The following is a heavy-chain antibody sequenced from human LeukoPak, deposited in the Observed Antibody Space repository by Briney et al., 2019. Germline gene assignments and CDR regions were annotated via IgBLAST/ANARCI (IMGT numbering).Heavy chain of an antibody. J-gene: IGHJ5*02. V-gene: IGHV1-69*04. D-gene: IGHD6-13*01. CDR1: GGTFSSYA. CDR2: IIPILGIA. CDR3: ARGGSSSWYWFDP. Sequence: GAPVKVSCKASGGTFSSYAISWVRQAPGQGLEWMGRIIPILGIANYAQKFQGRVTITADKSTSTAYMELSSLRSEDTAVYYCARGGSSSWYWFDPWGQGTLVTVSS.